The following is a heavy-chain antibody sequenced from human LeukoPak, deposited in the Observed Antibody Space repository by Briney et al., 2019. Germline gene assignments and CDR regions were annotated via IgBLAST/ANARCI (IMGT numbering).Heavy chain of an antibody. D-gene: IGHD5-18*01. CDR3: ARWGGYTAMAFHFDY. CDR1: GYTFTIYY. V-gene: IGHV1-46*01. CDR2: INPSGGST. J-gene: IGHJ4*02. Sequence: ASVKVSCKASGYTFTIYYMHWVRQAPGQGLEWMGIINPSGGSTSYAQKFQGRVTMTRDTSTSTVYMELSSLRSEDTAVYYCARWGGYTAMAFHFDYWGQGTLVTVSS.